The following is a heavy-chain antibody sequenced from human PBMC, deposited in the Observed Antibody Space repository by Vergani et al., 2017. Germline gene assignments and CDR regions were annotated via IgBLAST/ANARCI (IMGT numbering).Heavy chain of an antibody. Sequence: EVQLVESGGGLVKPGGSLRLSCAASGFTFSSYSMNWVRQAPGKGLEWVSSISSSSSYIYYADSVKGRFNISRDNAKNSLYLQMNSLRAEDTAVYYCARDLGLRGFDYWGQGTLVTVSS. CDR1: GFTFSSYS. D-gene: IGHD7-27*01. V-gene: IGHV3-21*01. J-gene: IGHJ4*02. CDR2: ISSSSSYI. CDR3: ARDLGLRGFDY.